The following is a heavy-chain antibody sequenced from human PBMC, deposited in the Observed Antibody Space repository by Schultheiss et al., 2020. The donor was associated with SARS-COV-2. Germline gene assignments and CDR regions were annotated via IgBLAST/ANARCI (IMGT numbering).Heavy chain of an antibody. D-gene: IGHD6-19*01. CDR2: ISAYNGNT. V-gene: IGHV1-18*04. CDR3: ARDVSGSGWYGPNWFDP. J-gene: IGHJ5*02. CDR1: GYTFTSYG. Sequence: ASVKVSCKASGYTFTSYGISWVRQAPGQGLEWMGWISAYNGNTNYAQKLQGRVTMTTDTSTSTAYMELRSLRSDDTAVYYCARDVSGSGWYGPNWFDPWGQGTLVTVSS.